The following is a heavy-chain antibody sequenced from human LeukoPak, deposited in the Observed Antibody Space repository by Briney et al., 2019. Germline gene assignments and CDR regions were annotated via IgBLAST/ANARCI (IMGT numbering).Heavy chain of an antibody. CDR1: GFTFDDYG. D-gene: IGHD2-15*01. CDR2: ITWHGGNT. CDR3: ARDWELLLRTLDY. V-gene: IGHV3-20*04. J-gene: IGHJ4*02. Sequence: GGSLRLSCAASGFTFDDYGMSWVRQVPGKGLEWVSGITWHGGNTAYADSVKGRFTISRDNAKNSLYLQMSSLRAEDTAVYYCARDWELLLRTLDYWGQGTLVTVSS.